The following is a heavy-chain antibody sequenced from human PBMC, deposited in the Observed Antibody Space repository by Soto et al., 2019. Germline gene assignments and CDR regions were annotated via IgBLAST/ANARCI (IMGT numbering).Heavy chain of an antibody. CDR1: GGSISSYY. J-gene: IGHJ5*02. Sequence: SETLSLTCTVSGGSISSYYWSWIRQPAGKGLEWIGRIYTSGSTNYNPSLKSRVTMSVDTSKNQFSLKLSSVTAADTAVYYCARAPTCSGGGCYSENWFDPWGQGTLVTVSS. CDR3: ARAPTCSGGGCYSENWFDP. CDR2: IYTSGST. V-gene: IGHV4-4*07. D-gene: IGHD2-15*01.